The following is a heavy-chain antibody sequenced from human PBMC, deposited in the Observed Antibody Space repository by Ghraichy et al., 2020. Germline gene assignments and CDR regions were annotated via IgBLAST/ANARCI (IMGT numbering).Heavy chain of an antibody. D-gene: IGHD3-22*01. J-gene: IGHJ4*02. V-gene: IGHV3-64*01. Sequence: LSLTCAASGFTFSSYAMHWVRQAPGKGLEYVSAISSNGGSTYYANSVKGRFTISRDNSKNTLYLQMGSLRAEDMAVYYCARDSPFHYYDSSGYYYYFDYWGQRTLVTVSS. CDR3: ARDSPFHYYDSSGYYYYFDY. CDR1: GFTFSSYA. CDR2: ISSNGGST.